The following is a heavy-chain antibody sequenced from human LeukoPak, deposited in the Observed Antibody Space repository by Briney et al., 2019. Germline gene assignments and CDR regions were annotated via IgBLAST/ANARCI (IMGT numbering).Heavy chain of an antibody. CDR2: IYYSGTT. CDR1: GGSISSGGYY. Sequence: SETLSLTCTVSGGSISSGGYYWTWIRQHPGKGLEWIGYIYYSGTTYYNPSLKSRVAMSVDASKNQFSLKVDSVTVADTAVYYCARGAQEGLDYWGQGTLVTVSP. V-gene: IGHV4-31*03. CDR3: ARGAQEGLDY. J-gene: IGHJ4*02.